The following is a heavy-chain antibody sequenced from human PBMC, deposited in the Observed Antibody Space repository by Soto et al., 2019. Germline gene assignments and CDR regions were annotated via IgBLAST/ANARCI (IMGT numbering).Heavy chain of an antibody. D-gene: IGHD3-3*01. Sequence: QVQLVQSGAEVKKPGASVKVSCKASGYTFTGYGISWVRQAPGQGLEWMGWISAYNGNTNYAQKLQGRVTMTTDTSTSTAYMELRCLRSDDTAAYYCARYPGFGVVANWFDPWGQGTLVTVSS. V-gene: IGHV1-18*01. CDR3: ARYPGFGVVANWFDP. CDR2: ISAYNGNT. J-gene: IGHJ5*02. CDR1: GYTFTGYG.